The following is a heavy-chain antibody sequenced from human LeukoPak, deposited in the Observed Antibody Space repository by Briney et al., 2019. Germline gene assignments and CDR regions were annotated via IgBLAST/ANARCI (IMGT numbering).Heavy chain of an antibody. CDR2: ISLDGSRK. J-gene: IGHJ5*01. V-gene: IGHV3-33*05. CDR3: ARDRAVSCLDS. D-gene: IGHD3-10*01. Sequence: GGSLRLSCAASGLTFTSHGFHWVRQAPGRGLEWLTFISLDGSRKSYADSVKGRFTFSRDDSKNTLYLEMNSLRAEDTATYYCARDRAVSCLDSWGQGTLVTVSS. CDR1: GLTFTSHG.